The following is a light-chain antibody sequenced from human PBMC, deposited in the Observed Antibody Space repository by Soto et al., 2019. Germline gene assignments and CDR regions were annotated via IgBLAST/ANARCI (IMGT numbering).Light chain of an antibody. CDR3: QQYNSYSSWA. CDR2: KAS. CDR1: QSISSW. J-gene: IGKJ1*01. V-gene: IGKV1-5*03. Sequence: DIQLTKTPSTLSESVGDRFTITCRASQSISSWLAWYQQKPGKAPKLXXYKASSLESGVPSRFSGIVSGTEFTLTIRCLQPEDFANYYCQQYNSYSSWAFGQGTKVDIK.